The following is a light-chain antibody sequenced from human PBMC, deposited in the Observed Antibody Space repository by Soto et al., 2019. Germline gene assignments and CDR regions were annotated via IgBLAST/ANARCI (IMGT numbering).Light chain of an antibody. J-gene: IGKJ1*01. CDR2: WAS. Sequence: DIVMTQSPDSLAVSLGERATMNCKSSQSVLYSSNNKNYLAWYQQKAGQPPKLLIYWASTRESGVPDRFSGSGSGTDFTLTISSLQAEDVAVYYCQQYYSNPWTFGQGTKVEIK. CDR1: QSVLYSSNNKNY. CDR3: QQYYSNPWT. V-gene: IGKV4-1*01.